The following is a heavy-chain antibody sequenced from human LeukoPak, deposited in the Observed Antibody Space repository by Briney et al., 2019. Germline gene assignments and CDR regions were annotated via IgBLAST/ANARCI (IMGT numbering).Heavy chain of an antibody. V-gene: IGHV3-21*01. CDR2: ISTSNIYI. CDR1: GFTFSSYS. J-gene: IGHJ4*02. CDR3: ARFPGRNYYDSSGFDY. D-gene: IGHD3-22*01. Sequence: GGSLRLSCAASGFTFSSYSMNWVRQAPGKGLEWVSSISTSNIYIYYADSVKGRFTISRDNAKNSLYLQMNSLRAEDTAVYYCARFPGRNYYDSSGFDYWGQGTLVTVSS.